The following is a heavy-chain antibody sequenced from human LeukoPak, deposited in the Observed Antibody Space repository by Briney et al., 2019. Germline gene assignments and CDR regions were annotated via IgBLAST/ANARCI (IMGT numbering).Heavy chain of an antibody. CDR3: VRDRELHY. V-gene: IGHV4-34*01. Sequence: SETLSLTCAVYGGSFSGYYWSWIRQPPGKGLEWIGEINHSGSTNYNPSLKSRATISVDTSKNQFSLKLTSMTAADTAFYYCVRDRELHYWGQGILVTVSS. CDR1: GGSFSGYY. D-gene: IGHD1-26*01. J-gene: IGHJ4*02. CDR2: INHSGST.